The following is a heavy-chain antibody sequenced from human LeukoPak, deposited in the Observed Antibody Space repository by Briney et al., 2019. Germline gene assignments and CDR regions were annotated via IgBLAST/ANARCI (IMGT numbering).Heavy chain of an antibody. CDR3: ARGTAFGI. J-gene: IGHJ3*02. V-gene: IGHV4-30-4*08. CDR1: GVSISSGDYY. CDR2: IYYSGST. Sequence: SQTLSLTCTVSGVSISSGDYYWSWIRQPPGKGLEWIGYIYYSGSTYYNPSLKSRVTKSVDSPKNQFSLKLTSVTAADTAVYYCARGTAFGIWGQGTMVTVSS.